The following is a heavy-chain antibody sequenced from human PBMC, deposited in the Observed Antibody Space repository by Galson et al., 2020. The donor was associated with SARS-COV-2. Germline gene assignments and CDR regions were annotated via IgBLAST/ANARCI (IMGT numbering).Heavy chain of an antibody. CDR1: EFTFSEYY. Sequence: GGSLRLSCAASEFTFSEYYMSWLRQAPGKGLEWVSYISDRGSYTKYADSVKGRFTISRDNAKNSLNLQMNSLRAEDTAVYYCARAVGATYFYYNGLDVWGQGTTVTVSS. D-gene: IGHD1-26*01. V-gene: IGHV3-11*06. CDR2: ISDRGSYT. CDR3: ARAVGATYFYYNGLDV. J-gene: IGHJ6*02.